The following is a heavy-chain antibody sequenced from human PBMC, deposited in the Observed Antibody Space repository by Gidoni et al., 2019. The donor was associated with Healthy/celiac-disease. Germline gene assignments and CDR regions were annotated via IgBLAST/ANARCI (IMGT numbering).Heavy chain of an antibody. CDR2: IRSKAYGGTT. CDR3: SYSVDTAMVGDY. Sequence: EVQLVESGGGLVQPGRSLRLSCTASGFTFGDYAMSWVRQAPGKGLEWVGFIRSKAYGGTTEYAVSVKGRFTISRDDSKSIAYLQMNSLKTEDTAVYYCSYSVDTAMVGDYWGQGTLVTVSS. J-gene: IGHJ4*02. V-gene: IGHV3-49*04. CDR1: GFTFGDYA. D-gene: IGHD5-18*01.